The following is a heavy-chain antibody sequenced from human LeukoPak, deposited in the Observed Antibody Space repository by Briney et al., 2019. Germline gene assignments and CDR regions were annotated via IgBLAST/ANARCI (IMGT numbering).Heavy chain of an antibody. V-gene: IGHV3-9*01. CDR1: GFTFDDFA. CDR2: ISWSSGNI. CDR3: AKDMRAAVGGIDY. D-gene: IGHD6-13*01. Sequence: PGRSLRLSCAASGFTFDDFAMHWVRQAPGKGLEWVSGISWSSGNIGYADSMKGRFTISRDNAKNSLYLQMNSLRAEDTALYYCAKDMRAAVGGIDYWGQGTLVTVSS. J-gene: IGHJ4*02.